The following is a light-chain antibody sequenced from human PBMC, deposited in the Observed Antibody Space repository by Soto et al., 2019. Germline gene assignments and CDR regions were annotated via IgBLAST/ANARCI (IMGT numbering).Light chain of an antibody. V-gene: IGKV1-27*01. CDR2: AAS. Sequence: DIQMTQSPSSLSASVGDRVTITCRASQGIRNFVAWYQQKPGKAPKLLIYAASTVQSGVPSRFSGSGSGTDFTLTINHLQPEDVATYSCQKYSSVPVFGPGTKVEIK. CDR3: QKYSSVPV. CDR1: QGIRNF. J-gene: IGKJ3*01.